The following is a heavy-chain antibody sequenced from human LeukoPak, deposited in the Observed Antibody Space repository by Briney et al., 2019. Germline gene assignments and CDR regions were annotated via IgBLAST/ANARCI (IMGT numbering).Heavy chain of an antibody. Sequence: SGPTLVNPTQTLTLTCTFSGFSLSTYGVGVGWIRQPPGKALEWLALIYWNGERHYSPSLKSRLTITEDTSKNLVVLTMTNMDPVDTATYYCAQRGGYWGQGTLGTVSS. D-gene: IGHD1-26*01. CDR3: AQRGGY. J-gene: IGHJ4*02. V-gene: IGHV2-5*01. CDR2: IYWNGER. CDR1: GFSLSTYGVG.